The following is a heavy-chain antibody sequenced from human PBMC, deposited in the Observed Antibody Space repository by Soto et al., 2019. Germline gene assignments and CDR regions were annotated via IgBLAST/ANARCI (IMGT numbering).Heavy chain of an antibody. Sequence: PSETLSLTCAVSGGSISSSNWWSWVRQPPGKGLEWSGEIYHSRSTNYNPSLRSRVAISVDTSKNQFSLKLSSVTAADTAVYYCARQCNSGRCSFDYWGQGTLVTVSS. V-gene: IGHV4-4*02. J-gene: IGHJ4*02. CDR3: ARQCNSGRCSFDY. CDR2: IYHSRST. D-gene: IGHD2-8*01. CDR1: GGSISSSNW.